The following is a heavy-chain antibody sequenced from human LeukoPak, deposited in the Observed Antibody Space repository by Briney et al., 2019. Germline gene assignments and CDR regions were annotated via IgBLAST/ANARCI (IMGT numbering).Heavy chain of an antibody. V-gene: IGHV1-2*02. CDR2: INFNNGGT. CDR1: GYTFTDYG. CDR3: ARYSNSGGDY. J-gene: IGHJ4*02. D-gene: IGHD7-27*01. Sequence: ASVKVSCKASGYTFTDYGINWVRQAPGQGPEWMGWINFNNGGTNQVQKFQGRVTMTRDTSNTTVYMEMSSLIFDDTAVYYCARYSNSGGDYWGQGTLVTVSS.